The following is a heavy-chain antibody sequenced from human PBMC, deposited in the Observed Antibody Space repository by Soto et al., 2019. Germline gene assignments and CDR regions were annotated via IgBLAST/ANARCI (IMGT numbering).Heavy chain of an antibody. V-gene: IGHV3-9*01. CDR3: AKDIVEAATVHFAY. CDR1: GFTFDDYA. CDR2: ISWNSGSI. Sequence: EVQLVESGGGLVQPGRSLRLSCAASGFTFDDYAMHWVRQAPGKGLEWVSGISWNSGSIGYADSVKGRFTIARDNEKNSLYLKINSLRAEDTALYSCAKDIVEAATVHFAYGGQGTLVTVSS. D-gene: IGHD2-15*01. J-gene: IGHJ4*02.